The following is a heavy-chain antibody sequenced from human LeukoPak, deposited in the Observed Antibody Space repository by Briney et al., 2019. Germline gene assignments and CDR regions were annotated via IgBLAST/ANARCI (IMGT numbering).Heavy chain of an antibody. D-gene: IGHD5-18*01. CDR1: GFTFNSYE. V-gene: IGHV3-48*03. CDR2: ISSSGSTI. Sequence: GGSLRLSCAASGFTFNSYEMNWVRQAPGKGLEWVSYISSSGSTINYADSVKGRFTISRDNAKNSLDLQMNSLRAEDTAVYYCARDAGYSYFDYWGQGTLVTVSS. J-gene: IGHJ4*02. CDR3: ARDAGYSYFDY.